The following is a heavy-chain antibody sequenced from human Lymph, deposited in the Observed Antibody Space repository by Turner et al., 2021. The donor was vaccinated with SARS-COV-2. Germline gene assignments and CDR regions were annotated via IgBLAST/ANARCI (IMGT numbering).Heavy chain of an antibody. V-gene: IGHV1-18*01. Sequence: QVQLVQSGAEVKKPGASVTVSCKASGYTFTSYGISWVRQAPGQGLEWRGWISVYNGNTNNAQKLQGRVTMTTDTSTSTAYMELRSLRSDDTAVYYCARFTASIEVTGRYFDYWVQGTLVTVSS. CDR1: GYTFTSYG. D-gene: IGHD6-19*01. CDR3: ARFTASIEVTGRYFDY. J-gene: IGHJ4*02. CDR2: ISVYNGNT.